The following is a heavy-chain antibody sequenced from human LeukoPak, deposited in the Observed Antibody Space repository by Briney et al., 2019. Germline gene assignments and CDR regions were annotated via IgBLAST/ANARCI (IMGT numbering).Heavy chain of an antibody. CDR2: ISRSGGTT. D-gene: IGHD2-15*01. V-gene: IGHV3-23*01. J-gene: IGHJ6*03. CDR1: GFTFSSYA. Sequence: GGSLRLSCAASGFTFSSYAMTWVRQTPGKGLEWVSLISRSGGTTYYADSVKGRFTISRDNSKNTLYLQMNSLRAEDTAEYYCAKRGGTESFYYYYYMDVWGKGTTVTVSS. CDR3: AKRGGTESFYYYYYMDV.